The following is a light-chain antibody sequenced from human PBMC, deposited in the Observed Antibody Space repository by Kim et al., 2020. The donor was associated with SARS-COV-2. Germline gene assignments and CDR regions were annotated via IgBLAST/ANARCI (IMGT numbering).Light chain of an antibody. Sequence: ASVGDRVTIACQASQDISNWLTWYQQKPGKAHKVLIYEASSLDRGVPSRFSGSGSGTEFTLTISSLQPDDFATYYCQQYDNYPLTFGEGTKVDIK. CDR3: QQYDNYPLT. J-gene: IGKJ4*02. CDR1: QDISNW. CDR2: EAS. V-gene: IGKV1-5*01.